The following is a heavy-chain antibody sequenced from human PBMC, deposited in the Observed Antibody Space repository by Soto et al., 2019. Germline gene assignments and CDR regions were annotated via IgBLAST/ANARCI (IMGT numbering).Heavy chain of an antibody. D-gene: IGHD6-19*01. V-gene: IGHV3-74*01. CDR2: INSDGSST. J-gene: IGHJ6*02. CDR1: GFTFSSYW. Sequence: EVQLVESGGGLVQPGGSLRLSCAASGFTFSSYWMHWVRQAPGKGLVWVSRINSDGSSTSYADSVKGRFTISRDNAKNTLYLQMNSLRAADTAVYYCARDEEGEQWLLTRYYYGMDGWGQGTTVTVSS. CDR3: ARDEEGEQWLLTRYYYGMDG.